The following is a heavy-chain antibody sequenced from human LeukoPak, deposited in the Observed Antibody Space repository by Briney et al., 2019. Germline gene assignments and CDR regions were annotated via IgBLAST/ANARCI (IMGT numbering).Heavy chain of an antibody. D-gene: IGHD1-1*01. V-gene: IGHV3-7*01. J-gene: IGHJ4*02. Sequence: FTSSGSGFTFNRSWMNWVRQAPGKGLEWAANMDPSGTQTRYVDSVKGRFTISKDDPGTSLYLEMHSLRAEDTAIYYCAIWTSGNYWGQGALVTVSS. CDR2: MDPSGTQT. CDR3: AIWTSGNY. CDR1: GFTFNRSW.